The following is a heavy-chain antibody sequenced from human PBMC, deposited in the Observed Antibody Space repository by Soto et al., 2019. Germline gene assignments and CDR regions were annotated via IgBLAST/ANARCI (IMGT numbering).Heavy chain of an antibody. V-gene: IGHV1-8*01. Sequence: QVQLVQSGAEVKKPGASVKVSCKASGYTFTSYDINWVRQDTGQGLEWMGWMNPNSGNTGYAQKFQGRVTMTRNTSISTAYMELSSLRSEDTAVYYCASSVDSSGWYDYWGQGTLVTVSS. J-gene: IGHJ4*02. D-gene: IGHD6-19*01. CDR2: MNPNSGNT. CDR3: ASSVDSSGWYDY. CDR1: GYTFTSYD.